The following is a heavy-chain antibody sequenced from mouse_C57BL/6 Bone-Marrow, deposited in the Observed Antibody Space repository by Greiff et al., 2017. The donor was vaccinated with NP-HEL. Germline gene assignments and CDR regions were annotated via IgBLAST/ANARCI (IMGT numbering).Heavy chain of an antibody. CDR1: GFTFSSYT. J-gene: IGHJ1*03. CDR3: ARQYYGSSYDWYFDV. Sequence: EVKLVESGGGLVKPGGSLKLSCAASGFTFSSYTMSWVRQTPEKRLEWVATISGGGGNTYYPDSVKGRFTISRDNAKNTLYLQMSSLRSEDTALYYCARQYYGSSYDWYFDVWGTGTTVTVSS. D-gene: IGHD1-1*01. V-gene: IGHV5-9*01. CDR2: ISGGGGNT.